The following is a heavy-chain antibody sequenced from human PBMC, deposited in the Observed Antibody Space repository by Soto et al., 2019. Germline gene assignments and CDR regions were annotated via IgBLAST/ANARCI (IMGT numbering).Heavy chain of an antibody. J-gene: IGHJ4*02. CDR3: ARGGIAAAGLDY. Sequence: GGSLRLSCAASGFTFSASAMHWVRQASGKGLEWVGRIRSKANSYATEYAASVQGRFTISRDNSKNTLYLQMNSLRADDTAVYYCARGGIAAAGLDYWGQGTLVTVSS. CDR1: GFTFSASA. D-gene: IGHD6-13*01. CDR2: IRSKANSYAT. V-gene: IGHV3-73*01.